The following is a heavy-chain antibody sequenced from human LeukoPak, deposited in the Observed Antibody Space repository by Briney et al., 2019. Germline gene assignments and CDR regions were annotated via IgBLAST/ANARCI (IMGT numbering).Heavy chain of an antibody. V-gene: IGHV3-30*04. Sequence: PGGSLRLSCAASGFTFSSYAMHWVRQAPGKGLEWVAVISYDGSNKYYADSVKGRFTISRDNSKNTLYLQMNSLRAEDTAVYYCAKAMGPDIVVVTTGSLDPWGQGTLVTVSS. CDR2: ISYDGSNK. CDR3: AKAMGPDIVVVTTGSLDP. J-gene: IGHJ5*02. CDR1: GFTFSSYA. D-gene: IGHD2-21*02.